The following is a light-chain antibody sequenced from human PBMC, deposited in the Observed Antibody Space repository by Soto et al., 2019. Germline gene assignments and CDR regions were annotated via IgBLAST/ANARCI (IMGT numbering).Light chain of an antibody. J-gene: IGKJ5*01. CDR3: QQSYSPPPVT. V-gene: IGKV1-39*01. CDR1: QSINRF. Sequence: DSQITQSPSCLSASVGDRVTITCRASQSINRFLNWYQQKPGKAPKLLIYAASSLQSGVPSRFSGSGSGTDFTLTISSLQPEDFATYYCQQSYSPPPVTFGQGTRLEIK. CDR2: AAS.